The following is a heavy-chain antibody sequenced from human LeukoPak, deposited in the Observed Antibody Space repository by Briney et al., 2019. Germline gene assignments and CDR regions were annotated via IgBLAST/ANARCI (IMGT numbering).Heavy chain of an antibody. CDR1: GGSISSYY. J-gene: IGHJ3*02. CDR2: IYYGGST. Sequence: SETLSLTCTVSGGSISSYYWSWIRQFPGKGLEWIGYIYYGGSTNYNPSLKSRVTISVDTSKSQFSLKLSSVTAADTAVYYCARPYSSGYGGAFDIWGQGTMVTVSS. V-gene: IGHV4-59*01. D-gene: IGHD6-19*01. CDR3: ARPYSSGYGGAFDI.